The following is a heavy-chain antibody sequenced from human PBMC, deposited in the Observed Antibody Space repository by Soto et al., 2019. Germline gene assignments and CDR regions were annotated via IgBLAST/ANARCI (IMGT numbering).Heavy chain of an antibody. CDR2: ISGRSSFT. Sequence: QVQLAESGGGLVKPGTSLRLSCAASGFIFTDYYMTWIRQAPGKGLEWVSYISGRSSFTNYADSVRGRFTISRDNAKNSLSLQMNSLRAEDTAVYYCAREDVEVASGKYFYNGMDVWGQGTTVTVSS. D-gene: IGHD6-19*01. V-gene: IGHV3-11*06. CDR3: AREDVEVASGKYFYNGMDV. J-gene: IGHJ6*02. CDR1: GFIFTDYY.